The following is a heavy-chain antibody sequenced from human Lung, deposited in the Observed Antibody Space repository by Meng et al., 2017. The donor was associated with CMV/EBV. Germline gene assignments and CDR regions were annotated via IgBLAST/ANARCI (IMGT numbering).Heavy chain of an antibody. Sequence: QRGGWGGGLRKPRGSLRLSCEVSGLNFKISWMSWVRQAPGKGPEWVALIKSKVDGGKTDYAAPVRGRFTFSRDDSKSTIYLQMNNVETEDTAVYYCTTGRGGYNAEDYWGHGTLVTVSS. CDR3: TTGRGGYNAEDY. J-gene: IGHJ4*01. CDR1: GLNFKISW. V-gene: IGHV3-15*01. D-gene: IGHD1-1*01. CDR2: IKSKVDGGKT.